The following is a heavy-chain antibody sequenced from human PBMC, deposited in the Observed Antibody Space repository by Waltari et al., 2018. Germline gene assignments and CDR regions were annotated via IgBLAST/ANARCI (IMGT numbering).Heavy chain of an antibody. CDR1: GFTFSSYA. V-gene: IGHV3-23*01. J-gene: IGHJ4*02. Sequence: EVQLLESGGGLVQPGGSLRLSCAASGFTFSSYAMRWVRQAPGKGLAWVPAISGSGGSTYYADSVKGRFTISRDNSKNTLYLQMNSLRAEDTAVYYCAKRSLYDYVWGSMFDYWGQGTLVTVSS. D-gene: IGHD3-16*01. CDR2: ISGSGGST. CDR3: AKRSLYDYVWGSMFDY.